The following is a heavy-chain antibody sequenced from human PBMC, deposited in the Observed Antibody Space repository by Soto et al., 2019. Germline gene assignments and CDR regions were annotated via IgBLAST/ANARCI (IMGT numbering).Heavy chain of an antibody. CDR1: GFTFSSYG. V-gene: IGHV3-30*18. CDR3: AKELAIAAAGPAFKP. D-gene: IGHD6-13*01. Sequence: QVQLVESGGGVVQPGRSLRLFCAASGFTFSSYGMHWVRQAPGKGLEWVAVISYDGSNKYYADSVKGRFTISRDNSKNTRYLQKNSLRAEDTVVYYCAKELAIAAAGPAFKPWGQGTLVTVSS. CDR2: ISYDGSNK. J-gene: IGHJ5*02.